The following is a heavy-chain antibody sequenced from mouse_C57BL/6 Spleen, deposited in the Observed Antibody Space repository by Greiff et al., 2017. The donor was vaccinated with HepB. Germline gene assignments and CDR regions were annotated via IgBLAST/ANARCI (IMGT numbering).Heavy chain of an antibody. J-gene: IGHJ3*01. Sequence: VQLKQPGAELVKPGASVKLSCKASGYTFTSYWMHWVKQRPGRGLEWIGRIDPYSGGTKYNEKFKSKATLTVDKPSSTAYMQLSSLTSEDSAVYYCARKDYYGSSCFAYWGQGTLVTVSA. D-gene: IGHD1-1*01. CDR2: IDPYSGGT. V-gene: IGHV1-62-3*01. CDR1: GYTFTSYW. CDR3: ARKDYYGSSCFAY.